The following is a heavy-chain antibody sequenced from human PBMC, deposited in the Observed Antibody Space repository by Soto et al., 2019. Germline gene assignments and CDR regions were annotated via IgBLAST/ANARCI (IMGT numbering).Heavy chain of an antibody. D-gene: IGHD3-9*01. CDR3: GRLEGLATIPYYFDY. V-gene: IGHV4-39*01. CDR1: GGSGSSSGDY. CDR2: VYYSGST. Sequence: SETMSLPCTVSGGSGSSSGDYWGWVRQTPGKGLEWIGSVYYSGSTYYNPSLESRVTISVDKSKNQFSLKLMSLSAADTAVYYCGRLEGLATIPYYFDYWGQGALVTVSS. J-gene: IGHJ4*02.